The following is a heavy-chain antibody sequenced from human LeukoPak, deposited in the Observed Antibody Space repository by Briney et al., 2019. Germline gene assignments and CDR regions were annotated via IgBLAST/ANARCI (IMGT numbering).Heavy chain of an antibody. CDR3: ASSIDGSRHRRFDY. Sequence: GGSLRLSCAASGFTFSSHGMHWVRQAPGKGLEWVAFIRYDGSNKYYADSVKGRFTISRDNSKNTLYLQMNSLRAEDTAVYYCASSIDGSRHRRFDYWGQGTLVTVSS. V-gene: IGHV3-30*02. J-gene: IGHJ4*02. CDR2: IRYDGSNK. D-gene: IGHD5-24*01. CDR1: GFTFSSHG.